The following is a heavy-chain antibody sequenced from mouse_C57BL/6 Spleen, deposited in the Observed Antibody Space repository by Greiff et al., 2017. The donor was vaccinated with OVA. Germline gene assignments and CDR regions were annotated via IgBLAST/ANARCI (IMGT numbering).Heavy chain of an antibody. D-gene: IGHD2-4*01. CDR1: GYTFTSYW. V-gene: IGHV1-69*01. Sequence: QVQLKQSGAELVMPGASVKLSCKASGYTFTSYWMHWVKQRPGQGLEWIGEIDPSDSYTNYNQKFKGKSTLTVDKSSSTAYMQLSSLTSEDSAVYYCARYYDYAFAYWGQGTLVTVSA. CDR2: IDPSDSYT. J-gene: IGHJ3*01. CDR3: ARYYDYAFAY.